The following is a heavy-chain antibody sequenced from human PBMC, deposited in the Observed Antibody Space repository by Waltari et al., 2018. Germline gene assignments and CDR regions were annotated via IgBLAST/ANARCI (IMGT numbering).Heavy chain of an antibody. Sequence: QLQLQESGPRLVRPSETLSLICRVSGLSITSNRQYWAWVRQSPGQGLAWIGTVSYSGTTYISPSLKSRVSVSRDTSKNQVSLILGSVTAADMAVYYCATYIGASVGTAAFDVWGQGTMVTVSS. CDR3: ATYIGASVGTAAFDV. V-gene: IGHV4-39*01. CDR1: GLSITSNRQY. D-gene: IGHD5-12*01. J-gene: IGHJ3*01. CDR2: VSYSGTT.